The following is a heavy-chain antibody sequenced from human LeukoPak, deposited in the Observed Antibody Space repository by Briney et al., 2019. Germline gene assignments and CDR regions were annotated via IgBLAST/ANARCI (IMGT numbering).Heavy chain of an antibody. CDR2: ISAYNGNT. CDR1: GYTFTSYG. CDR3: ARVRYTEYYFDY. Sequence: ASVKVSCKASGYTFTSYGISWVRQAPGQGLEWMGWISAYNGNTNYAQKLQGRVTMTTDTSTGTAYMELRSLRSDDTAVYYCARVRYTEYYFDYWGQGTLVTVSS. J-gene: IGHJ4*02. D-gene: IGHD5-18*01. V-gene: IGHV1-18*01.